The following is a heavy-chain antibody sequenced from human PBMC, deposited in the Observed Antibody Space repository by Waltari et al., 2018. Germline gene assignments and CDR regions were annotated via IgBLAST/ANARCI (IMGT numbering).Heavy chain of an antibody. D-gene: IGHD5-18*01. V-gene: IGHV3-23*04. Sequence: EVQLVESGGGLVQPGGSLRLSCEASGFTFSSYALTLVRQAPGKGLELVSAISDSGGSTYYAYSVKGRFSISRDNSKNTLYLQMNSLRAEDTAVYYCAKNSYGTLLHAFDIWGQGTMVTVSS. J-gene: IGHJ3*02. CDR1: GFTFSSYA. CDR2: ISDSGGST. CDR3: AKNSYGTLLHAFDI.